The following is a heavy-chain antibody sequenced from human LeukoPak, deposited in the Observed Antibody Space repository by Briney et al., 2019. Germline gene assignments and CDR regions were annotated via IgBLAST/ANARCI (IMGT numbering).Heavy chain of an antibody. J-gene: IGHJ4*02. D-gene: IGHD1-1*01. CDR3: ARNNWNGGSSNFDY. CDR1: SGSISSSSYY. CDR2: IYYSGST. Sequence: SETLSLTCTVSSGSISSSSYYWGWIRQSPGKGLEWIGNIYYSGSTYYNPSLKSRVTISVDTSKNQFSLKLSSVTAADTAVYYCARNNWNGGSSNFDYWGQGTLVTVSS. V-gene: IGHV4-39*01.